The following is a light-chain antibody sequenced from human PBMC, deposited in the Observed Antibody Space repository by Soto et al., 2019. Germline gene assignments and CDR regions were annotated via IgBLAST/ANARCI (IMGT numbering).Light chain of an antibody. J-gene: IGKJ1*01. V-gene: IGKV3-15*01. Sequence: EVVMRQSPATLSVSPGEGATLSCRASQSLNRDLAWYQQKPGQAPRLLIYGASTRATGIPARFSGSGSGTEFTLIISSLQSEDSAVYYCQQYNSWLWTFGQGTKVDIK. CDR2: GAS. CDR3: QQYNSWLWT. CDR1: QSLNRD.